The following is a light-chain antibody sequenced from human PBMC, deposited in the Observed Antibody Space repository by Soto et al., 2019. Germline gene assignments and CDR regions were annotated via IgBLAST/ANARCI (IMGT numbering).Light chain of an antibody. CDR1: QSVLYSSNNKNY. V-gene: IGKV4-1*01. Sequence: DIVMTQSPDSLAVSLGERATINCKSSQSVLYSSNNKNYLAWYQQKPGQPPKLLIYWASTRESGVPERFSGSGSGTDFTLTISSLQAEDVAVYYCQQYNSWLWTFGQGTKVEIK. J-gene: IGKJ1*01. CDR3: QQYNSWLWT. CDR2: WAS.